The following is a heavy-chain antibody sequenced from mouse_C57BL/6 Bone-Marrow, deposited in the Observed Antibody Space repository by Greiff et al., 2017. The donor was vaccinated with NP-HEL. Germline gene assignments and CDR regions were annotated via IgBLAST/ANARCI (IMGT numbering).Heavy chain of an antibody. CDR2: IYPGSGNT. CDR1: GYTFTDYY. Sequence: QVQLQQSGAELVRPGASVKLSCKASGYTFTDYYINWVKQRPGQGLEWIARIYPGSGNTYYNEKFKGKATLTAEKSSSTAYMQLSSLTSEDSAVYFCARRDYGSSWRYFDVWGTGTTVTVSS. V-gene: IGHV1-76*01. D-gene: IGHD1-1*01. CDR3: ARRDYGSSWRYFDV. J-gene: IGHJ1*03.